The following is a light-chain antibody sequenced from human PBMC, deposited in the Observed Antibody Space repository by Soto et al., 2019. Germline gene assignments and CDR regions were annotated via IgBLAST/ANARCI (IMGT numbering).Light chain of an antibody. CDR1: SSDVGTYNL. Sequence: QSALTQPASVSGSPGQSITISCTGSSSDVGTYNLVSWYQHHPGKAPKLMISEVIKRPSGVSNRFSGSKSGNTASLTISGLQAEDEADYYCCSYAGNSIFVFGGGTQLTVL. CDR3: CSYAGNSIFV. V-gene: IGLV2-23*02. J-gene: IGLJ2*01. CDR2: EVI.